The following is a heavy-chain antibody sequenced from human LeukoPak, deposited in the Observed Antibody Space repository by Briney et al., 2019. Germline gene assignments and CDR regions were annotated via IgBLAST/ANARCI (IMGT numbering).Heavy chain of an antibody. CDR2: ISGSSDYI. J-gene: IGHJ4*02. CDR3: VRDRGWLQLEYYFDY. V-gene: IGHV3-21*01. CDR1: GFTFSSYS. Sequence: GGSLRLSCAASGFTFSSYSMNWVRQAPGKGLAWVSSISGSSDYIYYADSVKGRFTISRDNAKNSLYLQMRSLRAEDTAVYYCVRDRGWLQLEYYFDYWGQGTLVTVSS. D-gene: IGHD3-3*01.